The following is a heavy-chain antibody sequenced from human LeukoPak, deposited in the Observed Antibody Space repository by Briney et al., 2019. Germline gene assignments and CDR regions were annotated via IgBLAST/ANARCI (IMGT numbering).Heavy chain of an antibody. J-gene: IGHJ3*02. Sequence: ASVKVSCKASGYTFTGYYMHWVRQAPGQGLEWMGRINPNSGGTNYAQKFQGRVTMTRDTSISTAYMELSRLRSDDTAVYYCASSYHYDSSGYYPDAFDIWGQGTMVTVSS. CDR3: ASSYHYDSSGYYPDAFDI. V-gene: IGHV1-2*06. CDR2: INPNSGGT. D-gene: IGHD3-22*01. CDR1: GYTFTGYY.